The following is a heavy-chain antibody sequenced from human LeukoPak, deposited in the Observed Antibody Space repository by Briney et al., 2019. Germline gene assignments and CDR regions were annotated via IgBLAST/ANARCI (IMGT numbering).Heavy chain of an antibody. CDR1: GFTFSSCS. J-gene: IGHJ4*02. Sequence: GGSLRLSCAASGFTFSSCSMSWVRKAPGKGLEWVSAISGSGGSTYYADSVKGRFTISRDNSKNTLYLQMNSLRAEDTAVYYCAKVFPLVSSDYYQGRGGYYFDNWGRGTLVTGSS. CDR2: ISGSGGST. CDR3: AKVFPLVSSDYYQGRGGYYFDN. D-gene: IGHD3-22*01. V-gene: IGHV3-23*01.